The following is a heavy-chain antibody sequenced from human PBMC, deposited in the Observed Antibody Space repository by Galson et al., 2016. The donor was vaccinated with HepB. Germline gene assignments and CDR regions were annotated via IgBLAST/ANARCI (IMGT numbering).Heavy chain of an antibody. J-gene: IGHJ1*01. V-gene: IGHV3-11*03. CDR2: ISRSSTYT. D-gene: IGHD2-2*01. CDR1: GFTFSDYY. Sequence: SLRLSCAASGFTFSDYYVSWIRQAPGKGLESVSHISRSSTYTNYADSVKGRFTISRDNAKNSLYLHMYSLRVDDTAVYYCARIPMKVPAAKYPAEYFQHWGQGTLVTVSS. CDR3: ARIPMKVPAAKYPAEYFQH.